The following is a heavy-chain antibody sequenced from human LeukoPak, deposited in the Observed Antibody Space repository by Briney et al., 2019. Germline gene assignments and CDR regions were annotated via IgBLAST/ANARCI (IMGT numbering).Heavy chain of an antibody. J-gene: IGHJ4*02. CDR3: AREGLLLEDY. V-gene: IGHV3-7*01. D-gene: IGHD3-22*01. Sequence: PGGSLRLSCAAPGFTFSSYWMSWVRQAPGKGLEWVANIKQDGSEKYYVDSVKGRFTISRDNAKNSLYLQMNSLRAEDTAVYYCAREGLLLEDYWGQGTLVTVSS. CDR2: IKQDGSEK. CDR1: GFTFSSYW.